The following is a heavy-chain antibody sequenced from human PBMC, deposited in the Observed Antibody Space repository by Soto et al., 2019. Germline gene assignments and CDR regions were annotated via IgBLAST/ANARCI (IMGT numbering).Heavy chain of an antibody. CDR3: AGGEYSSSWYYFDY. V-gene: IGHV4-59*01. CDR2: IYYSGST. Sequence: SETLSLTCTVSGGSISSYYWSWIRQPPGKGLEWIGYIYYSGSTNYNPSLKSRVTISVDTSKNQFSLKLSSVTAADTAVYYCAGGEYSSSWYYFDYWGQGTLVTVSS. CDR1: GGSISSYY. D-gene: IGHD6-13*01. J-gene: IGHJ4*02.